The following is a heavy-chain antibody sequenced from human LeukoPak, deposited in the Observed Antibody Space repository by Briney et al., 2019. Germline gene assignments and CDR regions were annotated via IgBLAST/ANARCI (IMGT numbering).Heavy chain of an antibody. CDR1: GFTFSSYW. J-gene: IGHJ4*02. V-gene: IGHV3-7*01. CDR2: IKQDGSEK. CDR3: AKFSRDRSPFDY. Sequence: GGSLRLSCAASGFTFSSYWMSWVRQAPGKGLEWVANIKQDGSEKYYVDSVKGRFTISRDNAKNTLYLQMNSLRAEDTAVYYCAKFSRDRSPFDYWGQGTLVTVSS.